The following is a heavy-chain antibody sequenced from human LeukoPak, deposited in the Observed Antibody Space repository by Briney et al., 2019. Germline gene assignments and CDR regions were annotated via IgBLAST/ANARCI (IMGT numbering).Heavy chain of an antibody. V-gene: IGHV3-74*01. CDR1: GFTFSSYW. J-gene: IGHJ4*02. D-gene: IGHD3-10*01. CDR3: ARGPYGSATDY. Sequence: PGGSLRLSCAASGFTFSSYWMNWVRQAPGKGLVWVSRINSNGSSTSYADSVKGRFTISRDNAKNTLYVQMNSLRAEDTAVYYCARGPYGSATDYWGQGTLVTVSS. CDR2: INSNGSST.